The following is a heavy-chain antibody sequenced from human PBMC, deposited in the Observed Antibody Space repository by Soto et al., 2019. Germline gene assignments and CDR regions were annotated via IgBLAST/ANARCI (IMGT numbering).Heavy chain of an antibody. Sequence: SETLSLTCAVSGYSISSGNYWAWIRQPPGRGLEWIGSLYHIGSTHYNTSLKSRVTISVDTSKNHFSLELSSVTAADTAIYYCRSSTSCYDESCVDVWGQGAMVTVSS. CDR2: LYHIGST. J-gene: IGHJ6*02. CDR3: RSSTSCYDESCVDV. CDR1: GYSISSGNY. V-gene: IGHV4-38-2*01. D-gene: IGHD2-2*01.